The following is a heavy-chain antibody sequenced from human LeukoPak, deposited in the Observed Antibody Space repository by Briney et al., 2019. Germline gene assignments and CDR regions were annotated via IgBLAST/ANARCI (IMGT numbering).Heavy chain of an antibody. CDR1: GFTFSSYG. Sequence: GGSLILSCPASGFTFSSYGMHWVRQAPGKGLEWVAFIRYDGSNKYYADSVKGRFTISRDNSKNTLYLQMNSLRAEDTAVYYCAKEEWFGSGDFDYWGQGTLVTVSS. CDR3: AKEEWFGSGDFDY. J-gene: IGHJ4*02. D-gene: IGHD3-10*01. CDR2: IRYDGSNK. V-gene: IGHV3-30*02.